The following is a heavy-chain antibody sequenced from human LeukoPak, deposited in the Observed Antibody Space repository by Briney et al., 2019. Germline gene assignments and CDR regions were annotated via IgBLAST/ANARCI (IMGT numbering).Heavy chain of an antibody. CDR3: ARVIIRGYSFYFDY. J-gene: IGHJ4*02. CDR1: GFTAIANN. D-gene: IGHD3-22*01. Sequence: GGALRLSCAAPGFTAIANNMSWVPQAPGRGLEGGSVIYSGGSTYYADSVKGRFTISRDNSKNTLYLQMSSLRAEDTAVYYCARVIIRGYSFYFDYWGQGSLVTVSS. V-gene: IGHV3-53*01. CDR2: IYSGGST.